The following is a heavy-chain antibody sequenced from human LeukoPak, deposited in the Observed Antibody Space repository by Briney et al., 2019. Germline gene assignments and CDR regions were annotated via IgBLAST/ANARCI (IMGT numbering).Heavy chain of an antibody. CDR2: ISSNGGST. CDR3: VKDGAIDVVRGVISPFDY. D-gene: IGHD3-10*01. Sequence: GGSLRLSCSASGFTFSRYAMHWVRQAPGKGLEYVSAISSNGGSTYYADSVKGRFTISRDNSKNTLYLQMSSLRAEDTAVYYCVKDGAIDVVRGVISPFDYWGQGTLVTVSS. J-gene: IGHJ4*02. CDR1: GFTFSRYA. V-gene: IGHV3-64D*06.